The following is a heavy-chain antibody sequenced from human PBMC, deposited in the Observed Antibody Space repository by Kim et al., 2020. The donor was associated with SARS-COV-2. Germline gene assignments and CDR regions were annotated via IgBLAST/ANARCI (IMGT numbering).Heavy chain of an antibody. V-gene: IGHV5-51*01. CDR1: GYSFTSYW. J-gene: IGHJ3*02. CDR2: IYPGDSDT. D-gene: IGHD3-9*01. CDR3: AIHMGDILTGPDAFDI. Sequence: GESLKISCKGSGYSFTSYWIGWVRQMPGKGLEWMGIIYPGDSDTRYSPSFQGQVTISADKSISTAYLQWSSLKASDTAMYYCAIHMGDILTGPDAFDIWGQGTMVTVSS.